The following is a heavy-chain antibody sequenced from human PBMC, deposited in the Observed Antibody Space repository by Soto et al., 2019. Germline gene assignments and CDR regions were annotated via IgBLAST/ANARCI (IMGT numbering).Heavy chain of an antibody. J-gene: IGHJ1*01. CDR2: ISTSSSDI. CDR1: GFAFSKYA. D-gene: IGHD3-10*02. V-gene: IGHV3-21*01. CDR3: ARDGGRQPTECSAF. Sequence: GGSLRLPCAASGFAFSKYAMHWVRQAPGKGMEWVSFISTSSSDIHYADSVKGRFTISRDNAENSLYLQMNSLRADDTAVYYCARDGGRQPTECSAFWGPGTLGTRSS.